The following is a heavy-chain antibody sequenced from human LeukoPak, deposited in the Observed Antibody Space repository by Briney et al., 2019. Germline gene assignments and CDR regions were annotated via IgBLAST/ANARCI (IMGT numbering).Heavy chain of an antibody. CDR1: GYTFTNYA. CDR3: ARDFYGDYFDY. V-gene: IGHV1-3*01. J-gene: IGHJ4*02. CDR2: INAGNNKT. Sequence: ASVKVSCKGSGYTFTNYAVHWVRQAPGQGLEWMGWINAGNNKTKYSQKFQGRVTITRDTSASTAYLELSSLRSEDTAVYYCARDFYGDYFDYWGQGTLVTVSS. D-gene: IGHD4-17*01.